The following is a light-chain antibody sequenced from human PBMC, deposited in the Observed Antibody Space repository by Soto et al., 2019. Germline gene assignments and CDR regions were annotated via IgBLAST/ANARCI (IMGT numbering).Light chain of an antibody. CDR1: QSISSW. CDR2: KAS. J-gene: IGKJ1*01. V-gene: IGKV1-5*03. Sequence: DIQMTQSPSTLSASVGDRVTITCRASQSISSWLAWYQQKPGKTPKVLIYKASSLDSGVPSKFSGSGSGTEFPLTISSLQPDDFATYYGQQYNSYPLTFGQGTKVEIK. CDR3: QQYNSYPLT.